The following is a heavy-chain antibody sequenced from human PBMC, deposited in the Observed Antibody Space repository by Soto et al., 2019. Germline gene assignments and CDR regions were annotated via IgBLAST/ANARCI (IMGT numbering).Heavy chain of an antibody. Sequence: ASVQVSCKASGYTFTSYGISWVRQAPGQGLEWMGWISAYNCNTNYAQKLQCRVTMTTDTSTSTAYMELRSLISDDTAVYYWARESSSSCHDYWGQGTLVTVSS. CDR3: ARESSSSCHDY. CDR2: ISAYNCNT. V-gene: IGHV1-18*01. CDR1: GYTFTSYG. J-gene: IGHJ4*02. D-gene: IGHD6-13*01.